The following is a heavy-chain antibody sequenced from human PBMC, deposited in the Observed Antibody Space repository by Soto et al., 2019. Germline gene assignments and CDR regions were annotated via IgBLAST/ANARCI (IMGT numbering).Heavy chain of an antibody. D-gene: IGHD3-10*01. V-gene: IGHV4-59*08. J-gene: IGHJ6*02. Sequence: QVQLQESGPGLVKPSETLSLTCTVSGGSITNYYCSWFRQSPGKGLEWIGYIGYSGASAYNPRLKRRVTMSVDTSKTQFSLMLESVTATDTAVYYCARHGFGSLHGLVDVWGQGTTVIVSS. CDR2: IGYSGAS. CDR1: GGSITNYY. CDR3: ARHGFGSLHGLVDV.